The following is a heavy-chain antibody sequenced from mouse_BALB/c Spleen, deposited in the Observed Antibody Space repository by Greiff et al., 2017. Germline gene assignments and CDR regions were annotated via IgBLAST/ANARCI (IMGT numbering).Heavy chain of an antibody. CDR3: AREGYYGSRGAWFAY. Sequence: EVKLMESGGGLVQPGGSLRLSCATSGFTFTDYYMSWVRQPPGKALEWLGFIRNKANGYTTEYSASVKGRFTISRDNSQSILYLQMNTLRAEDSATYYCAREGYYGSRGAWFAYWGQGTLVTVSA. CDR2: IRNKANGYTT. J-gene: IGHJ3*01. D-gene: IGHD1-1*01. V-gene: IGHV7-3*02. CDR1: GFTFTDYY.